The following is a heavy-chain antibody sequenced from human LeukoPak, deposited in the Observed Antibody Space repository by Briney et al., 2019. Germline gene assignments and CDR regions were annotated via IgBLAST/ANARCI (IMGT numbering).Heavy chain of an antibody. V-gene: IGHV3-30*18. Sequence: GSLRLSCAASGFTFSSYCLHWVRQAPGKGLEWVAVISYDGSNKYYADSVKGRFTISRDNSKNTLYLQMNSLRAEDTAVYYCAKVAAYYDSSGYPDYWGQGTLVTVSS. J-gene: IGHJ4*02. CDR3: AKVAAYYDSSGYPDY. D-gene: IGHD3-22*01. CDR2: ISYDGSNK. CDR1: GFTFSSYC.